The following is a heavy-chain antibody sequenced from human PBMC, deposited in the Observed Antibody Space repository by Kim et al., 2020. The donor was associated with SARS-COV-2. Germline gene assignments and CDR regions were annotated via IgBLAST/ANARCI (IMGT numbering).Heavy chain of an antibody. Sequence: SETLSLTCTVSGGSISSGSYYWSWIRQPAGKGLEWIGRIYTSGSTNYNPSLKSRVTISVDTSKNQFSLKLSSVTAADTAVYYCARDNRGGARESYYYYGMDVWGQGTTVTVSS. CDR2: IYTSGST. CDR3: ARDNRGGARESYYYYGMDV. D-gene: IGHD3-10*01. J-gene: IGHJ6*02. CDR1: GGSISSGSYY. V-gene: IGHV4-61*02.